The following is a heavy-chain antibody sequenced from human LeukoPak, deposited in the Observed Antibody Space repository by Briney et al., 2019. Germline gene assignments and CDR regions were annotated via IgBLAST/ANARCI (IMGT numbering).Heavy chain of an antibody. CDR2: ISAYNGNT. D-gene: IGHD4-11*01. J-gene: IGHJ4*02. Sequence: ASVKVSCKASGYTFTSYGISWVRQAPGQGLEWMGWISAYNGNTNYAQKLQGRVTMTTDTSTSTAYMELRSLRSDDTAVYYCARAPPPDRRAPSMTTVTTNDYWGQGTLVTASS. V-gene: IGHV1-18*01. CDR3: ARAPPPDRRAPSMTTVTTNDY. CDR1: GYTFTSYG.